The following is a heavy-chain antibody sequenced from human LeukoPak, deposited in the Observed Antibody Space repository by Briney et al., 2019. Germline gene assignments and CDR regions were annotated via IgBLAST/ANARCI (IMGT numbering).Heavy chain of an antibody. CDR1: GFTFSSYA. J-gene: IGHJ3*02. CDR2: ISASGGST. CDR3: AKVGGIVVVTNDAFDI. V-gene: IGHV3-23*01. D-gene: IGHD3-22*01. Sequence: QPGGSLRVSCAASGFTFSSYAMSWVRQAPGKGLEWVSGISASGGSTYHADSVKGRFTISRDNSKNTLYLQMNSLRAEDTAVYYCAKVGGIVVVTNDAFDIWGQGTMVTVSS.